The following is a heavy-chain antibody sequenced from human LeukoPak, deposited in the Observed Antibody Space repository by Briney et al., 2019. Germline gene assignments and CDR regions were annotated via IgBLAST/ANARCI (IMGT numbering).Heavy chain of an antibody. CDR1: GXTFSSHW. CDR3: VRESSGYSGVYDAFDI. Sequence: PGGSLRLSCAASGXTFSSHWMHWVRQAPGKGLEWVSRIQSDGSTTSYANSVKGRFTISRDNAKNTLYLQMNSLRAEDTAVYYCVRESSGYSGVYDAFDIWGQGTMVTVSS. CDR2: IQSDGSTT. D-gene: IGHD3-22*01. J-gene: IGHJ3*02. V-gene: IGHV3-74*01.